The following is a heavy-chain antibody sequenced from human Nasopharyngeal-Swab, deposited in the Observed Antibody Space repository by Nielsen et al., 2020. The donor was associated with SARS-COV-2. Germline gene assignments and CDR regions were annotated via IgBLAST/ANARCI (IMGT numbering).Heavy chain of an antibody. CDR1: GGTFSSHG. D-gene: IGHD3-10*01. CDR3: ARDVRDRGMPYRNSKNGMDV. V-gene: IGHV1-69*04. CDR2: IIPMLGIV. Sequence: SVQVSCKASGGTFSSHGISWVRQAPGQGLEWLGRIIPMLGIVTYAQKFQARATITADKSTSTAYLDLSGLRFEDTAVYYCARDVRDRGMPYRNSKNGMDVWGQGTPVTVSS. J-gene: IGHJ6*02.